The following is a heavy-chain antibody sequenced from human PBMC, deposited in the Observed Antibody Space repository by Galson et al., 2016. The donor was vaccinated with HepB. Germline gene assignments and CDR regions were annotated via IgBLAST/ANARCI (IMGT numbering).Heavy chain of an antibody. J-gene: IGHJ6*03. CDR2: IDRGNTVI. D-gene: IGHD6-19*01. V-gene: IGHV3-48*02. CDR1: GFTFSNFG. CDR3: ARGSSGWYGVAVNYYMDV. Sequence: SLRLSCAASGFTFSNFGMDWVRQAPGKGLECISYIDRGNTVIHYADSVKGRFTASRDNAKSSLYLQMSSLREEDTAVYYCARGSSGWYGVAVNYYMDVWGKGTTVTVSS.